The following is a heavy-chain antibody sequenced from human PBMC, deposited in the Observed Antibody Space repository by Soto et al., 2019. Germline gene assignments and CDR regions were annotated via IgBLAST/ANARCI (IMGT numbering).Heavy chain of an antibody. CDR3: AVSYYDFWSGYFT. J-gene: IGHJ4*02. CDR2: IIPILGIA. D-gene: IGHD3-3*01. Sequence: GASVKVSCKASGGTFSSYTISWVRQAPGQGLEWMGRIIPILGIANYAQKFQGRVTITADKSTSTAYMELSSLRSEDTAVYYCAVSYYDFWSGYFTWGQGTLVTVS. V-gene: IGHV1-69*02. CDR1: GGTFSSYT.